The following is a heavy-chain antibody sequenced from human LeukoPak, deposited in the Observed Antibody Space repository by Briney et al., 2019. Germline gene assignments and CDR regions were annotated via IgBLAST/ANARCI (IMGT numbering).Heavy chain of an antibody. D-gene: IGHD2/OR15-2a*01. V-gene: IGHV4-59*11. CDR3: ARLRLLLDQLQYFAFDS. J-gene: IGHJ4*02. CDR1: NGSLNSHF. Sequence: SETLSLTCTVSNGSLNSHFWTWVRQPPGKGLEWIGYSHYGGSTNYNPSLKSRVTMSLGTSKNQFSLKLTSVTTADTAIFYCARLRLLLDQLQYFAFDSWGQGSLVTVTS. CDR2: SHYGGST.